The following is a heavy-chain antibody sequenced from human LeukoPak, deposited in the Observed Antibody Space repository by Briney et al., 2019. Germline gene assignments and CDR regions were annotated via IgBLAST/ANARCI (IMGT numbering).Heavy chain of an antibody. CDR3: ARHRAAQLSKFDF. Sequence: PSGTLSLTCNVSGGSISSSTSYYWGWIRQPPGKGLDWIGSIYHSGETSYNPSLTGRLTIAVDTSKNQFSLRLRSVTAADTAVYYCARHRAAQLSKFDFWGQGALVTVSS. V-gene: IGHV4-39*01. D-gene: IGHD1-1*01. CDR2: IYHSGET. CDR1: GGSISSSTSYY. J-gene: IGHJ4*02.